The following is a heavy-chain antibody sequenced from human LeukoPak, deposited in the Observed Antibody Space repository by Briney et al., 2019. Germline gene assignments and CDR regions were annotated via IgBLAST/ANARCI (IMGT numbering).Heavy chain of an antibody. V-gene: IGHV4-59*12. CDR1: GGSISSYY. CDR2: IYYSGST. Sequence: SETLSLTCTVSGGSISSYYWSWIRQPPGKGLEWIGYIYYSGSTNYNPSLKSRVTISVDTSKNQFSLKLSSVTAADTAVYYCARGGFRITIFGVVIITWFDPWGQGTLVTVSS. J-gene: IGHJ5*02. D-gene: IGHD3-3*01. CDR3: ARGGFRITIFGVVIITWFDP.